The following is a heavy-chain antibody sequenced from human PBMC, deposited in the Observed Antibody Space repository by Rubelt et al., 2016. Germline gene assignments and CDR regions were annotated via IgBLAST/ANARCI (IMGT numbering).Heavy chain of an antibody. CDR2: ISAYNGHT. CDR3: ARGGYCSGGSCSPFDS. Sequence: QVQLVQSGAEVKKPGASVKVSCKASGYTFTSYGISWVRQAPGQGLEGVGWISAYNGHTNYAQKVQGRVTLTPDTSTSTAYMELRSLRSDDTAVYYCARGGYCSGGSCSPFDSWGQGTLVTVSS. D-gene: IGHD2-15*01. J-gene: IGHJ4*02. CDR1: GYTFTSYG. V-gene: IGHV1-18*01.